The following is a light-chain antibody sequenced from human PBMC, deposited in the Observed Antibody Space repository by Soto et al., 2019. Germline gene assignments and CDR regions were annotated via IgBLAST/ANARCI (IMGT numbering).Light chain of an antibody. CDR3: MQALQTPT. Sequence: DIVMTQSPPSLPVTPGEPASFSCRSSQTLLHSNGYNYLDWYLQKPGQSPQLLIYLGSNRASGVPDRFSGSGSGTDFTLKISRVEAEDVGVYYCMQALQTPTFGGGTKVDIK. CDR1: QTLLHSNGYNY. CDR2: LGS. J-gene: IGKJ4*01. V-gene: IGKV2-28*01.